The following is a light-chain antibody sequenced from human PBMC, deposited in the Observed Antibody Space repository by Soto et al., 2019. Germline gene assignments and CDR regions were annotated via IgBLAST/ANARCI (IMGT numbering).Light chain of an antibody. V-gene: IGKV1-39*01. CDR3: QQSYSAPPFT. Sequence: DIPMTQSPSSLSASVGDRVTITCRASQSIRNYLNWYQQKPGKAPKLLICAASSLQSGVPSRFSGSGSGTDFTLTISSLQPEDFATYYCQQSYSAPPFTFGPGTKVDIK. CDR1: QSIRNY. CDR2: AAS. J-gene: IGKJ3*01.